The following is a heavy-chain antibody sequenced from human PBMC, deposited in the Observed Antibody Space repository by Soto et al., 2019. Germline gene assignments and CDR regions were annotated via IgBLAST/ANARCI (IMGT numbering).Heavy chain of an antibody. D-gene: IGHD1-26*01. V-gene: IGHV4-61*01. Sequence: TSETLSLTCTVSGGSVSSGSYYWSWIRQPPGKGLEWIGYIYYSGSTNYNPSLKSRVTISVDTSKNQFSLKLSSVTAADTAVYYCARASSGSYYYYGMDVWGQGTTVTVSS. J-gene: IGHJ6*02. CDR2: IYYSGST. CDR1: GGSVSSGSYY. CDR3: ARASSGSYYYYGMDV.